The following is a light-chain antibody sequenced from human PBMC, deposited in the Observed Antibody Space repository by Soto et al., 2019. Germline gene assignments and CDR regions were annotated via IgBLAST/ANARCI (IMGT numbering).Light chain of an antibody. CDR3: HQYDNLLT. V-gene: IGKV1-33*01. J-gene: IGKJ4*01. CDR1: QDISNY. Sequence: DIQMTQSPSSLSASVGDRVTITCQASQDISNYLNWYQQKPGKAPKLLIYDASNLETGVPSRFSGSGSGTDFTFTISSLQPEDIATYYWHQYDNLLTFGGGTKVEIK. CDR2: DAS.